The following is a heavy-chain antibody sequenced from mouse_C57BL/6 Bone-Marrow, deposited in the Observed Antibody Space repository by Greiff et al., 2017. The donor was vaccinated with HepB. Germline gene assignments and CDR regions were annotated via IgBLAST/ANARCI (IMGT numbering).Heavy chain of an antibody. V-gene: IGHV1-9*01. D-gene: IGHD1-1*01. Sequence: QVQLQQSGAELMKPGASVKLSCKATGYTFTGYWIEWVKQRPGHGLEWIGEILPGSGSTNYNEKFKGKATFTADTSSNTAYMQLSRLTTEDSAIYYCARSGYYVSSSCYYAMDYWGQGTSVTVAS. J-gene: IGHJ4*01. CDR2: ILPGSGST. CDR1: GYTFTGYW. CDR3: ARSGYYVSSSCYYAMDY.